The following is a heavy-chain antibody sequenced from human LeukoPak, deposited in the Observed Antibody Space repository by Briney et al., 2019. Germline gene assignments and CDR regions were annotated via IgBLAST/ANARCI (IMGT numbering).Heavy chain of an antibody. J-gene: IGHJ4*02. Sequence: GGSLRLSCAASGFTFSSYGMHWVRQAPGKGLEWVAFIRYDGSNKYYADSVKGRFTISRDNSKNTLYLQMNSLRAEDTAVYYCAKRGPYSYGLWYFDYWGQGTLVTVSS. CDR3: AKRGPYSYGLWYFDY. CDR2: IRYDGSNK. V-gene: IGHV3-30*02. CDR1: GFTFSSYG. D-gene: IGHD5-18*01.